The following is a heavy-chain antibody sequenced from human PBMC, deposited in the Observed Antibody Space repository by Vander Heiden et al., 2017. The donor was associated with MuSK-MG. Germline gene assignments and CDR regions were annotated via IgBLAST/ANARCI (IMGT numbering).Heavy chain of an antibody. V-gene: IGHV2-26*01. J-gene: IGHJ3*02. Sequence: QVTLKESGPVLGKPTETLTQTCTVSGITLSNARMGVGWIRQPPGKALVWLALIFTNDEKSYSTSLKSRLTISKDTSKSQLVLTMTNMDPVDTATYYCARGPTVVTGDHDAFDIWGQGTMVTVSS. CDR1: GITLSNARMG. D-gene: IGHD4-17*01. CDR3: ARGPTVVTGDHDAFDI. CDR2: IFTNDEK.